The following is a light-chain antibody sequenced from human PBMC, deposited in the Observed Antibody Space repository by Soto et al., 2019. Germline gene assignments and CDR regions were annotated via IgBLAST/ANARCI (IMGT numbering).Light chain of an antibody. CDR2: GNS. Sequence: QSALTQPPSVSGAPGQRVTISCTGSSSNIGAGYDVHWYQQLPGTAPKLLIYGNSNRPSGVPDRFSGSKSGTSASLAITGLQAEDEADYSCQSYDSSYVFGTGTKVTVL. V-gene: IGLV1-40*01. CDR3: QSYDSSYV. CDR1: SSNIGAGYD. J-gene: IGLJ1*01.